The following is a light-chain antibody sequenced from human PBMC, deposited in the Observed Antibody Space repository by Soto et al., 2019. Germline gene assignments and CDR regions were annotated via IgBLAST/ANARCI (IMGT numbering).Light chain of an antibody. CDR1: SSDVGGYDF. CDR2: EVR. J-gene: IGLJ1*01. V-gene: IGLV2-14*01. CDR3: SSYTSDWGV. Sequence: QSVLTQPASVSGSVGQSITISCTGTSSDVGGYDFYSWYLHHPGNAPKLIIYEVRTRPSGVSDRFSGSKSGNTASLTISGLQAQDEADYYCSSYTSDWGVFGTGTKVTVL.